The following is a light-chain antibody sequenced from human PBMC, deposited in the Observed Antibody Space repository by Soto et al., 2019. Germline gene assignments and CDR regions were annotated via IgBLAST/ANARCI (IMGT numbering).Light chain of an antibody. J-gene: IGKJ3*01. CDR1: QSVSGSY. V-gene: IGKV3-20*01. Sequence: EIVLTQSPGTLSLSPGERATLSCRASQSVSGSYFAWYQQKPGQAPRLFIYETSRRASGIPDRFSGSASGTDFTLTISRLEAEDSAVYYWQHYRGSPSLFTFGPGTTVDIK. CDR2: ETS. CDR3: QHYRGSPSLFT.